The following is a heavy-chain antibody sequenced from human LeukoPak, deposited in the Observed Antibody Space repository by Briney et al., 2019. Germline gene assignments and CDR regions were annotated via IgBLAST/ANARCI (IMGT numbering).Heavy chain of an antibody. D-gene: IGHD5-24*01. CDR1: GYSVMELS. Sequence: GASVKVSCKVSGYSVMELSMHWVRQAPGKGIEWMGGFDPEDGETIYAQKFQGRVTMTEDTSTDTAYMELSSLRSEDTAVYYCARVSEDGYNSRFDYWGQGTRVTVSS. CDR3: ARVSEDGYNSRFDY. V-gene: IGHV1-24*01. CDR2: FDPEDGET. J-gene: IGHJ4*02.